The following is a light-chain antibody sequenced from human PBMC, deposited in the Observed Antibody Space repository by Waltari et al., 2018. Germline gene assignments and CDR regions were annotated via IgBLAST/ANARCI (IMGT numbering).Light chain of an antibody. J-gene: IGLJ2*01. CDR3: SSYTSSSTLG. V-gene: IGLV2-14*01. CDR2: EVS. Sequence: QSALTQPASVSGSPGQSITISCTGTSSDVGAYNYVSWYQQHPGKAPKRIIYEVSNRPSGVSNRFSGSKSGNTASLTISGLQAEDEADYYCSSYTSSSTLGFGGGTKLTVL. CDR1: SSDVGAYNY.